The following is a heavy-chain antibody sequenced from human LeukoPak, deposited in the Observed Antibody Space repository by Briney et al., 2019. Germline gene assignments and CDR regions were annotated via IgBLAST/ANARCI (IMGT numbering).Heavy chain of an antibody. D-gene: IGHD6-13*01. CDR2: ISDDGTYT. Sequence: GGSLRLSCAASGFSFSRHWMHWVRQAPGKGLVWVSRISDDGTYTANVDSVEGRFTISRDNSKNTLYLQMNSLRAEDTAVYYCARDLLAAAGTHPDYWGQGTLVTVSS. CDR1: GFSFSRHW. J-gene: IGHJ4*02. CDR3: ARDLLAAAGTHPDY. V-gene: IGHV3-74*03.